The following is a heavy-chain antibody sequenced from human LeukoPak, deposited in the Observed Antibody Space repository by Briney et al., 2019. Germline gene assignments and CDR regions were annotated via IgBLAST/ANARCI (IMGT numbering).Heavy chain of an antibody. CDR3: ARTHSGGSCYSDY. Sequence: GGSLRLSCAASGFTFSDYYMSWIRQAPGKGLEWVSYISSSGSTIYYADSVKGRFTIPRDNAKNSLYLQMNSLRAEDTAVYYCARTHSGGSCYSDYWGQGTLVTVSS. CDR2: ISSSGSTI. J-gene: IGHJ4*02. D-gene: IGHD2-15*01. V-gene: IGHV3-11*01. CDR1: GFTFSDYY.